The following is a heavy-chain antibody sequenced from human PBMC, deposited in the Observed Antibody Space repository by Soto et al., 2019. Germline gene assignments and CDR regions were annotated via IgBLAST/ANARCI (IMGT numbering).Heavy chain of an antibody. CDR1: GYTFIRYG. V-gene: IGHV1-18*01. CDR3: ARGGYYDNSWGKMSHYGLDV. D-gene: IGHD3-16*01. CDR2: ISPYNDYT. J-gene: IGHJ6*02. Sequence: QVQLAQSANEVKKPGASVRVSCKAAGYTFIRYGIAWVRQAPGQGLEWMGWISPYNDYTVYAQKFQGRVSMTADTSKRTVYMHLRGLKSEDTAVYYCARGGYYDNSWGKMSHYGLDVWGQGTSVSVSS.